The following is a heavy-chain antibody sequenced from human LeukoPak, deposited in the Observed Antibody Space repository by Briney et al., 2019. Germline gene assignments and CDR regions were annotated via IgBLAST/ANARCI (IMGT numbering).Heavy chain of an antibody. CDR2: ISSSGSSI. D-gene: IGHD3-22*01. J-gene: IGHJ4*02. V-gene: IGHV3-11*01. Sequence: GGSLRLSCAASGFTFSDSYMSWIRQAPGKGLEWLSYISSSGSSIYYADSVKGRSTISRDSAKNSLYLQMNNLRAEDTAVYYCARDGSAYSYYFDYWGQGTLVTVSS. CDR3: ARDGSAYSYYFDY. CDR1: GFTFSDSY.